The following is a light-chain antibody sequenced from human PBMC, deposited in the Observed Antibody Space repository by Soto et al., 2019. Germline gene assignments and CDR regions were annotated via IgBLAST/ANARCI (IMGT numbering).Light chain of an antibody. CDR2: DAS. Sequence: EVVFTQSPATLSLSPVERATLSCRASQSVSSYLAWYQQKPGQAPRLLIYDASHRATGFPDRFSGSGSGTDFTLTISRLEPEDFAVYYCQQYGNSLTFGGGTKVDIK. CDR3: QQYGNSLT. CDR1: QSVSSY. V-gene: IGKV3-20*01. J-gene: IGKJ4*01.